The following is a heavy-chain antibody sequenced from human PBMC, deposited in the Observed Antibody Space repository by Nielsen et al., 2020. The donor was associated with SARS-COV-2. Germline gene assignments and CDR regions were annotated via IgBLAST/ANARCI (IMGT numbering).Heavy chain of an antibody. V-gene: IGHV3-11*06. Sequence: GASLKISCAASGFTFSDYYMSWIRQAPGKGLEWVSYISSSSSYTNYADSVKGRFTISRDNAKNTLYLQMNSLRAEDTAVYYCARSEGPYKYFDPWGQGTLVTVSS. CDR2: ISSSSSYT. CDR3: ARSEGPYKYFDP. D-gene: IGHD5-24*01. CDR1: GFTFSDYY. J-gene: IGHJ5*02.